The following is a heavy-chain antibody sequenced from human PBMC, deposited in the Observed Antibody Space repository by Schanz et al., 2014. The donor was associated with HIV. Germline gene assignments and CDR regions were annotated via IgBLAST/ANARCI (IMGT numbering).Heavy chain of an antibody. J-gene: IGHJ5*02. Sequence: QVQLVQSGAEVKKPGASVRVSCKTSGYIFTSNGISWVRQAPGQGLEWMGWISTSNSNTNYAQKFQGRVTMTTDTSTSTAYMELRSLRSDDTAVYYCAREKTTLNWFDPWGQGTLVTVSS. D-gene: IGHD4-4*01. CDR1: GYIFTSNG. CDR3: AREKTTLNWFDP. V-gene: IGHV1-18*01. CDR2: ISTSNSNT.